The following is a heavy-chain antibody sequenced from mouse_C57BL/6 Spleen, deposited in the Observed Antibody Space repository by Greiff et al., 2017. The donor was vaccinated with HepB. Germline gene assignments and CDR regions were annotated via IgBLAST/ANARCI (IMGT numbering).Heavy chain of an antibody. D-gene: IGHD1-1*01. CDR3: ARGGYYGSSPWYFDV. Sequence: QVQLKQPGAELVKPGASVKLSCKASGYTFTSYWMHWVKQRPGQGLEWIGMIHPNSGSTNYNEKFKSKATLTVDTSSSTAYMQLSSLTSEDSAVYYCARGGYYGSSPWYFDVWGTGTTVTVSS. J-gene: IGHJ1*03. V-gene: IGHV1-64*01. CDR1: GYTFTSYW. CDR2: IHPNSGST.